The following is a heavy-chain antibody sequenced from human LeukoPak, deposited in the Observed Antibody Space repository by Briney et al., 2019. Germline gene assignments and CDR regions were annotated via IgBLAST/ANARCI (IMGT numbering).Heavy chain of an antibody. Sequence: PGGSLRLSCAASGFAFSRNWMSWVRQAPGKGLEWVANIKYDGSEKYYVDSVKGRFTISRDNAKNSLYMQMTSLRAEDTAVYYCARVQTGTTNWFDPWGQGTLVTVSS. CDR2: IKYDGSEK. CDR1: GFAFSRNW. D-gene: IGHD1-1*01. CDR3: ARVQTGTTNWFDP. V-gene: IGHV3-7*04. J-gene: IGHJ5*02.